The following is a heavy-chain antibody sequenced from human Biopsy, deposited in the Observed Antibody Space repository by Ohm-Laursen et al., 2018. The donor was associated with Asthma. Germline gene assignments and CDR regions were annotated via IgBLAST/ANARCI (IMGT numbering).Heavy chain of an antibody. J-gene: IGHJ4*02. CDR2: IWYDGSNK. V-gene: IGHV3-33*08. CDR3: ARDFYDSSGYLHFDY. Sequence: SLRLSCAASGFSFNSYGMHWVRQAPGKGLGWVAVIWYDGSNKYYADSVKGRFTISRDNSKNTLYLQMNSLRAEDTAVYYCARDFYDSSGYLHFDYWGQGTLVTVSS. CDR1: GFSFNSYG. D-gene: IGHD3-22*01.